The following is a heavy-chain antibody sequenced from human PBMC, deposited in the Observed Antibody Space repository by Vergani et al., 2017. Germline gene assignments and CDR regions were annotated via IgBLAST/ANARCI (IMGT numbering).Heavy chain of an antibody. D-gene: IGHD6-13*01. Sequence: EVQLVESGGVVVQPGGSLRLSCAASGFTFDDYTMHWVRPAPGKGLEWVSLISWDGGSTYYADSVKGRFTISRDNSKNSLYLQMNSLRTEDTALYYCAKDSHSGRAAGFFDYWGQGTLVTVSS. J-gene: IGHJ4*02. CDR2: ISWDGGST. CDR1: GFTFDDYT. CDR3: AKDSHSGRAAGFFDY. V-gene: IGHV3-43*01.